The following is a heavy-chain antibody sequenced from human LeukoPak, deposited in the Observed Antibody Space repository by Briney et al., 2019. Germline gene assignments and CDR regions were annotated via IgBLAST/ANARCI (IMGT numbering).Heavy chain of an antibody. CDR2: INPTSGAT. Sequence: ASVKVSCKASGYTFTDYYIHWVREAPGQVLDWVGWINPTSGATNYAQKFQGRVTMTRDTSNNTSYMELSRLRSDDTAVYYCAREFRTTTWSFDAFDLWGQGTMVTVSS. D-gene: IGHD1/OR15-1a*01. CDR1: GYTFTDYY. J-gene: IGHJ3*01. CDR3: AREFRTTTWSFDAFDL. V-gene: IGHV1-2*02.